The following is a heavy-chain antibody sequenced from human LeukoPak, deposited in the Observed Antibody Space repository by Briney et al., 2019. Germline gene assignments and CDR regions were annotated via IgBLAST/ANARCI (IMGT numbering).Heavy chain of an antibody. Sequence: SVKVSCKASGGTFSSYAISWVRQAPGQGLEWMGGIIPIFGAANYAQKFQGRVTITADESTSTAYMELSSLRSEDTAVYYCARGDTYYDFWSGYSTWGQGTLVTVSS. CDR1: GGTFSSYA. D-gene: IGHD3-3*01. CDR2: IIPIFGAA. V-gene: IGHV1-69*13. J-gene: IGHJ4*02. CDR3: ARGDTYYDFWSGYST.